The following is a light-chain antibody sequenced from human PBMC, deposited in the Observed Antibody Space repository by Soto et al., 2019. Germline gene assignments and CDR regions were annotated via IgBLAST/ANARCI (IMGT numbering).Light chain of an antibody. CDR1: SSNIVSNY. CDR2: RNN. CDR3: AAWDDSLSGWV. J-gene: IGLJ3*02. V-gene: IGLV1-47*01. Sequence: QSVLTQPPSASGTPGQRVTISCSGSSSNIVSNYVYWYQQLPGTAPKLLIYRNNQRPSGVPDRFSGSKSGTSASLAISGLRSEDEADYYSAAWDDSLSGWVFGGGTKLTVL.